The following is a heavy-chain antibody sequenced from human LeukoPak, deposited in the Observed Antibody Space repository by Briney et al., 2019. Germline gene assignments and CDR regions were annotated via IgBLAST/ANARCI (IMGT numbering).Heavy chain of an antibody. CDR2: IWDDGINK. CDR1: GFTFNTYG. V-gene: IGHV3-30*02. Sequence: GGSLRLSCAASGFTFNTYGMYWVRQAPGKGLEWVAFIWDDGINKYYEESVRGRFTISRDNSKNTLYLQMNSLRAEDTGVYFCAKSYGILRYFYYYTDVWGKGTTVTVSS. D-gene: IGHD3-10*01. J-gene: IGHJ6*03. CDR3: AKSYGILRYFYYYTDV.